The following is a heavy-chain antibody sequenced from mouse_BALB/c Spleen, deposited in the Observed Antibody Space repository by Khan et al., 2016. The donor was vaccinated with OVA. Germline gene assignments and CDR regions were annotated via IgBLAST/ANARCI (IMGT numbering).Heavy chain of an antibody. V-gene: IGHV1S135*01. D-gene: IGHD2-2*01. CDR3: TRHGYVAWFTY. Sequence: VQLKQSGPELMKPGASVKISCKASGYSFTTYYIHWVIQSHGNSLEWIGFIDPFSGGTTYNQKFKGKATLTADKSSSTAYIHLSNLTSEDSAVYYCTRHGYVAWFTYWGQGTLVTVSA. CDR2: IDPFSGGT. CDR1: GYSFTTYY. J-gene: IGHJ3*01.